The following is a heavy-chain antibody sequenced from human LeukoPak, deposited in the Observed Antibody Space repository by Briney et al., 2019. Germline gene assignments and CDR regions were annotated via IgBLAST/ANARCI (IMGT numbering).Heavy chain of an antibody. V-gene: IGHV4-59*01. J-gene: IGHJ6*02. Sequence: SETLSLTCTVSGGSIGSYYWSWIRQPPGKGLEWIWYIYYSGSTNYNPSLKSRVTISVDTSKNQFSLKLSSVTAADTAVYYCARAPWGALHYYYYGMDVWGQGTTVTVSS. CDR1: GGSIGSYY. CDR2: IYYSGST. CDR3: ARAPWGALHYYYYGMDV. D-gene: IGHD7-27*01.